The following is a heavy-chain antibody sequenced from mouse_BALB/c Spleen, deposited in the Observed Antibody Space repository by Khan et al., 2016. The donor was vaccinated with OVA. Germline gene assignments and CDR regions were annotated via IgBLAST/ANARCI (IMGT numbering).Heavy chain of an antibody. CDR1: GFSLTNYG. CDR2: IWSDGST. CDR3: ARQPYYHYYVMDY. J-gene: IGHJ4*01. Sequence: VELVESGPGLVAPSQTLSITCTISGFSLTNYGVHWVRQPPGKGLEWLVVIWSDGSTTYNSDLKSRLSISKDNSKSKVFLKMNSLQTDDTAMYYCARQPYYHYYVMDYWGQGTSVTVSS. V-gene: IGHV2-6-1*01. D-gene: IGHD2-10*01.